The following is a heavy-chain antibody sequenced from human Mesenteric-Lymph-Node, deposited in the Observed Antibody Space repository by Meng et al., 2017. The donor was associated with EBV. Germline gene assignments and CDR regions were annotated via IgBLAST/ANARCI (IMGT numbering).Heavy chain of an antibody. J-gene: IGHJ4*02. CDR3: ARGCRFDYYGSLPLFGY. CDR1: GGSFSGYY. V-gene: IGHV4-34*01. Sequence: VRLQQCGAGLLQPSETLSLTCDGYGGSFSGYYCSWIRQPPGKGLEWIAEINHSGSTNYNPSLKSRVTISVDTSKNQFSLKLNSVTAADTAVYYCARGCRFDYYGSLPLFGYWGQGTLVTVSS. CDR2: INHSGST. D-gene: IGHD3-10*01.